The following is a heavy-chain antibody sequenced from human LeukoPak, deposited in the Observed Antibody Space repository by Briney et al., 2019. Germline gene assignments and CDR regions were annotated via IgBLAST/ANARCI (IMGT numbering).Heavy chain of an antibody. Sequence: ASVKVSCKASGYTFTGYYMHWVRQAPGQGLEWMGWINPNSGVTNYAQKFQGRVTMTRDTSISTVHMELSRLRSDDTAVYYCARQGALVKGIDYWGQGTLVTVSS. V-gene: IGHV1-2*02. J-gene: IGHJ4*02. CDR2: INPNSGVT. CDR1: GYTFTGYY. D-gene: IGHD6-13*01. CDR3: ARQGALVKGIDY.